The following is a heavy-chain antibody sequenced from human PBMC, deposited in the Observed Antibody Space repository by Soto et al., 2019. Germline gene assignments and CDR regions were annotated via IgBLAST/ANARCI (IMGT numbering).Heavy chain of an antibody. CDR2: IGSDGST. J-gene: IGHJ4*02. Sequence: PVGSLRLSCAASGFPFSRHAMAWVRRAAGRGLEWVATIGSDGSTYHAESVKGRFSISRDNYGNMLHLQLNSLRVEDTGIYYCAKDPYNHRFDSWGQGTLVTVSS. CDR3: AKDPYNHRFDS. D-gene: IGHD1-1*01. CDR1: GFPFSRHA. V-gene: IGHV3-23*01.